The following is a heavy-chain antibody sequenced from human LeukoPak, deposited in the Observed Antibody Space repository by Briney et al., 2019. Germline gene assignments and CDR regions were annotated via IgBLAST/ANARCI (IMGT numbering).Heavy chain of an antibody. J-gene: IGHJ4*02. CDR2: IYYSGST. CDR3: ARENRGATHHFDY. V-gene: IGHV4-31*03. D-gene: IGHD1-14*01. CDR1: GGSISSGGYY. Sequence: PSQTLSLTCTVSGGSISSGGYYWSWIRQHPGKGLEWIGYIYYSGSTYYNPSLKSRVTISVDTSKNQFSLKLNSVTAADTAVYYCARENRGATHHFDYWGQGTLVTVSS.